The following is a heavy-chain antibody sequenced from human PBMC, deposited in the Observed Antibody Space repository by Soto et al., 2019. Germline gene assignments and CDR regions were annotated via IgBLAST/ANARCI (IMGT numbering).Heavy chain of an antibody. V-gene: IGHV1-69*04. CDR2: IIPILGIA. J-gene: IGHJ6*03. CDR1: GGTSSSYT. CDR3: ARDRIVATISAYYYYMDV. Sequence: GASVTVSCKASGGTSSSYTISWVRQAPGQGLEWMGRIIPILGIANYAQKFQGRVTITADKSTSTAYMELSSLRSEDTAVYYCARDRIVATISAYYYYMDVWGKGTTVTVSS. D-gene: IGHD5-12*01.